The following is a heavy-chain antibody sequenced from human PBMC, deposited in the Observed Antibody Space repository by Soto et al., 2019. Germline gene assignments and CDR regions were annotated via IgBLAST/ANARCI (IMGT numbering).Heavy chain of an antibody. D-gene: IGHD6-13*01. J-gene: IGHJ6*02. Sequence: EVQLVESGGGLVQPGGSLRLSCAASGFTFSNYWMYWVRQAPGKGLVWVSRVNNDGTDTTHADSVKGRFTISRDNAENTLYLRMNSLRAGDTAVYYCARGVLEHALDVWGQGSTVTVSS. CDR1: GFTFSNYW. CDR3: ARGVLEHALDV. CDR2: VNNDGTDT. V-gene: IGHV3-74*03.